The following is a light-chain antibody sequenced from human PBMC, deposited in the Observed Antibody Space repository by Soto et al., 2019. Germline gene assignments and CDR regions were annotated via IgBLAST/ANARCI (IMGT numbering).Light chain of an antibody. V-gene: IGKV3-11*01. CDR2: DTS. CDR3: QQRSNWPLLT. Sequence: DIVLTQSPATLSLSPGERATLSCRASQSVSSFLAWYQQKPGQAPRLLIYDTSNRATGIPARFSGSGSGTDFTLTISSLEPEDSAVYYCQQRSNWPLLTFGGGTKVYI. CDR1: QSVSSF. J-gene: IGKJ4*01.